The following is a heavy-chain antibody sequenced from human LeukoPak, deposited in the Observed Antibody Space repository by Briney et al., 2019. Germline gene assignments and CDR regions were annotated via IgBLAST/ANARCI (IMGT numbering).Heavy chain of an antibody. CDR1: GGSISSSNW. CDR2: IYHSGST. D-gene: IGHD3-9*01. J-gene: IGHJ1*01. Sequence: SETLSLTCAVSGGSISSSNWWSWVRQPPGKGLEWIGEIYHSGSTNYNPSLKSRVTISVDKSKNQFSLQLNSVTPEDTAVYYCARGRYFDWLPMGGYFQHWGQGTLVTVSS. CDR3: ARGRYFDWLPMGGYFQH. V-gene: IGHV4-4*02.